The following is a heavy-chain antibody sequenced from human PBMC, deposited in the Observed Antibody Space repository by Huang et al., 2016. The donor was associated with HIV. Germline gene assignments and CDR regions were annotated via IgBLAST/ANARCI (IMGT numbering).Heavy chain of an antibody. D-gene: IGHD3-22*01. J-gene: IGHJ4*02. Sequence: QVQLVQSGAEVKKPGSSVKVSCKASGGTFSSYAISWVRQAPGQGLEWMGGIIPIFGTANSAQKFQGRVTITADASTSTAYMELSSLRSEDTAVYYCLYDSSGRAVLGTADYWGQGTLVTVSS. CDR2: IIPIFGTA. CDR1: GGTFSSYA. CDR3: LYDSSGRAVLGTADY. V-gene: IGHV1-69*13.